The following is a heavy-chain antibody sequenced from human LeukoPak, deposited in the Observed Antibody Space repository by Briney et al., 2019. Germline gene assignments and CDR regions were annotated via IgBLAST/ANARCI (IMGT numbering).Heavy chain of an antibody. V-gene: IGHV1-2*02. CDR2: INPNSGDT. CDR3: ARDRGTTGTTQD. CDR1: GYTFTGHS. D-gene: IGHD1-1*01. Sequence: ASVKVSCKASGYTFTGHSMYWVRQAPGQGLEWMGWINPNSGDTNYAQKFQGRVTMTRDTSISTAYMDLSRLRSDDTAVYYCARDRGTTGTTQDWGQGTLVTVSS. J-gene: IGHJ4*02.